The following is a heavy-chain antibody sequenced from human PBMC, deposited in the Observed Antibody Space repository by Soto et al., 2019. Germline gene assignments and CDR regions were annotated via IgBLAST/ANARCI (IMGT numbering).Heavy chain of an antibody. J-gene: IGHJ4*02. D-gene: IGHD3-10*01. CDR2: INHSGST. CDR1: GGSFSAYY. CDR3: ASGSGRLPFDY. Sequence: SETLSLTCAVYGGSFSAYYWSWVRQPPGQGLEWIGEINHSGSTNSNPSLKSRVTISVDTSKNQFSLNLSSVTAADTAVYYCASGSGRLPFDYWGQGTLVTVSS. V-gene: IGHV4-34*01.